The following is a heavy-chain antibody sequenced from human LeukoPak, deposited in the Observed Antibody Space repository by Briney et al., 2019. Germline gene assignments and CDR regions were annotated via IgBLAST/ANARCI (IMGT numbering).Heavy chain of an antibody. D-gene: IGHD2-8*02. J-gene: IGHJ4*02. CDR1: GFTFSSHS. Sequence: PGGSLRLSCAASGFTFSSHSMNWVRQAPGKGLEWVSSIGSSSSYIYYADSVKGRFTISRDNAKNSLYLQMTSLRADDTAVYYCARDRPSRRPGLVVDFWGQGTLVTVSS. V-gene: IGHV3-21*01. CDR3: ARDRPSRRPGLVVDF. CDR2: IGSSSSYI.